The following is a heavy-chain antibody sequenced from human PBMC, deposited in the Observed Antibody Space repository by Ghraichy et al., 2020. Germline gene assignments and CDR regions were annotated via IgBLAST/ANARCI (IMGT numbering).Heavy chain of an antibody. J-gene: IGHJ6*02. Sequence: SETLSLTCTVSGASISGFYWSWIRQPPGRGPEWIGHIYYSGTTNYSPSLKSRLTLSVDRSQNLVSLRLSSMTSADTAVYYCARVPTMFGVAPWGMDIWGQGTTVTVS. CDR1: GASISGFY. CDR3: ARVPTMFGVAPWGMDI. V-gene: IGHV4-59*01. D-gene: IGHD3-3*01. CDR2: IYYSGTT.